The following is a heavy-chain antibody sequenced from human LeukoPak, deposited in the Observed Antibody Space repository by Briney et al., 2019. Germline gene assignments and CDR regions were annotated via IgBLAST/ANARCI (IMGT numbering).Heavy chain of an antibody. CDR1: GFSISSSSYY. Sequence: SETLSLTCTASGFSISSSSYYWGWLRQPPGKGLEWIGSIYYSGSTYYNPSLKSLITISVDTSKNLFFLKLSSVTAADTAVYYCARPYRGDYPGDVWGKGTTVTVSS. CDR3: ARPYRGDYPGDV. CDR2: IYYSGST. J-gene: IGHJ6*04. V-gene: IGHV4-39*01. D-gene: IGHD4-17*01.